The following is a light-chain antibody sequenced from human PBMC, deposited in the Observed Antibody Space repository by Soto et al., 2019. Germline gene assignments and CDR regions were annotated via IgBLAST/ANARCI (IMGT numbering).Light chain of an antibody. CDR2: DVS. CDR3: CSYTNSNTRQIV. Sequence: SVLTQPASVSGSPGQSITISCTGTSSDVGGYNYVSWYQQHPGKAPKFMIYDVSNRPSGVSNRFSGSKSGNTASLTISGLQAEDEADYYCCSYTNSNTRQIVFGTGTKVTVL. CDR1: SSDVGGYNY. V-gene: IGLV2-14*01. J-gene: IGLJ1*01.